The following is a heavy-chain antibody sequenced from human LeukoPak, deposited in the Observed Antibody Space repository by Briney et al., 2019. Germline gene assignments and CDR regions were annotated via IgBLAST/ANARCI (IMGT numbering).Heavy chain of an antibody. CDR3: ARGSLYGDYPNY. CDR1: GGSFSGYY. J-gene: IGHJ4*02. CDR2: INHSGST. D-gene: IGHD4-17*01. Sequence: SETLSLTCAVCGGSFSGYYWSWIRQPPGKGLEWIGEINHSGSTNYNPSLKSRVTISVDTSKNQFSLKLSSVTAADTAVYYCARGSLYGDYPNYWGQGTLVTVSS. V-gene: IGHV4-34*01.